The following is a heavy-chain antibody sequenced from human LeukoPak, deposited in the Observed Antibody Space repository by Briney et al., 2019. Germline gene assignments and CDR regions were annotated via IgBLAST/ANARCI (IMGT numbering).Heavy chain of an antibody. V-gene: IGHV4-34*01. CDR1: GGSFSGYY. Sequence: SETLSLTCAVYGGSFSGYYWSWIRQPPGKGLEWIGEINHSGSTNYDPSLKSRVTISVDTSKNQFSLKLSSVTAADTAVYYCARLMSDNWGVRGVPLTDYWGQGTLVTVSS. D-gene: IGHD3-10*01. CDR3: ARLMSDNWGVRGVPLTDY. CDR2: INHSGST. J-gene: IGHJ4*02.